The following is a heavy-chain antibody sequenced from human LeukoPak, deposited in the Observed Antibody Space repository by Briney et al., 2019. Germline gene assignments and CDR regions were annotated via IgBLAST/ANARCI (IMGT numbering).Heavy chain of an antibody. J-gene: IGHJ4*02. CDR3: AKGYGNFDY. V-gene: IGHV4-59*01. CDR1: GFTFSSYG. D-gene: IGHD6-13*01. Sequence: PGGSLRLSCAASGFTFSSYGMSWVRQAPGKGLEWIGYIYYSGSTNYNPSLKSRVTISVDTSKNQFSLKLSSVTAADTAVYYCAKGYGNFDYWGQGTLVTVSS. CDR2: IYYSGST.